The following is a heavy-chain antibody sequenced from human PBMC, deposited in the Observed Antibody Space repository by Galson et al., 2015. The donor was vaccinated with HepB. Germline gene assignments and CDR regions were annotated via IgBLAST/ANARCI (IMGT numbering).Heavy chain of an antibody. V-gene: IGHV4-34*01. CDR2: INESERA. Sequence: LSLTCAVHGGSLSGYYWIWIRQSPQNGLEWIGEINESERANYNPSLKSRLSISIDKSKNHFSLELSSVTVADAAIYYCGRGPQSGIPDAMGYGIIDVWGQGVLVTVS. J-gene: IGHJ4*02. D-gene: IGHD2-2*01. CDR1: GGSLSGYY. CDR3: GRGPQSGIPDAMGYGIIDV.